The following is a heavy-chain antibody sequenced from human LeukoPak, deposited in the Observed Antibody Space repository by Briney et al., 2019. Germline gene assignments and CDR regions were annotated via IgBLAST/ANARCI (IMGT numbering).Heavy chain of an antibody. CDR3: ARFPNTAMVKGLEYYYYGMDV. J-gene: IGHJ6*02. CDR2: INPSGGST. D-gene: IGHD5-18*01. CDR1: GYTFTSYY. Sequence: ASVKVSCTASGYTFTSYYMHWVRQAPGQGLEWMGIINPSGGSTSYAQKFQGRVTMTRDTSTSTVYMELSSLRSEDTAVYYCARFPNTAMVKGLEYYYYGMDVWGQGTTVTVSS. V-gene: IGHV1-46*01.